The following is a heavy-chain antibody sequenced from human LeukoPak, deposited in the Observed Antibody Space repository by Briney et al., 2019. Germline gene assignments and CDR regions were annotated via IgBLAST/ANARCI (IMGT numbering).Heavy chain of an antibody. Sequence: GGSLRLSCVASGFSVSTNYMNWVRQAPGKGPEWVSVLYDSNENFYLAAVEGRFFISRDSPTNTLYLQMNSLRPEDTAVYYCARGLSGHSIFGSGLSDYWGRGTLVTVSS. CDR2: LYDSNEN. CDR1: GFSVSTNY. D-gene: IGHD3-22*01. V-gene: IGHV3-53*05. CDR3: ARGLSGHSIFGSGLSDY. J-gene: IGHJ4*02.